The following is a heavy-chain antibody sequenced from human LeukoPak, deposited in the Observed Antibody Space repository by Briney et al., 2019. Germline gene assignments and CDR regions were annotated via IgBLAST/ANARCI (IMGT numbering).Heavy chain of an antibody. CDR1: GCGFTSYW. CDR2: IEPSESYT. V-gene: IGHV5-10-1*01. Sequence: GESLQISFKGSGCGFTSYWISWGRRMPGKGVGWMGRIEPSESYTNYSLSFQGHVNISADKSINTAYLQWSSLKASDTAMYYCAGGYCSSTSCYVNAFDYWGQGTLVTVSS. D-gene: IGHD2-2*01. J-gene: IGHJ4*02. CDR3: AGGYCSSTSCYVNAFDY.